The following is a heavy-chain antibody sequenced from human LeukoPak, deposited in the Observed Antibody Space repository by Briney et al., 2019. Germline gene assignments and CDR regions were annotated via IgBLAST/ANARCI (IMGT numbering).Heavy chain of an antibody. V-gene: IGHV4-34*01. CDR2: INRSGST. D-gene: IGHD6-19*01. J-gene: IGHJ4*02. Sequence: SETLSLTGAVYGGSFSGYYWSWIRQPPGKGLEWIGEINRSGSTNYNPSLKSRVTISVDTSKNQFSLKLSSVTAADTAVYYCARRRAVAGVLWYWGQGTLVTVSS. CDR1: GGSFSGYY. CDR3: ARRRAVAGVLWY.